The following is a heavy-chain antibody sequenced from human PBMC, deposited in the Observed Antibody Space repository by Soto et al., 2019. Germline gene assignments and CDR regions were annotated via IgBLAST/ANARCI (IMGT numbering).Heavy chain of an antibody. CDR3: AAPASRHQGGSGYYLGAFDI. V-gene: IGHV1-58*01. CDR2: IVVGSGNT. D-gene: IGHD3-22*01. CDR1: GFTFTSSA. J-gene: IGHJ3*02. Sequence: GASVKVSCKASGFTFTSSAVQWVRQARGQRLEWIGWIVVGSGNTNYAQKFQERVTITRDMSTSTAYMELSSLRSEDTAVYYCAAPASRHQGGSGYYLGAFDIWGQGTMVTVSS.